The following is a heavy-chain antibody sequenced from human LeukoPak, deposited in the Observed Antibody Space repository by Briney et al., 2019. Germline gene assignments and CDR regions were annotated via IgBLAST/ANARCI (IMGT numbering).Heavy chain of an antibody. Sequence: GGSLRLSCAASGFTFSNYAMSWVRQAPGKGLEWVSSISGSGGSTHCVDSVKGRFTISRDKTKNTLYLQMNSLRAEDTAVYYCAKSSYYDASGYYREYYFDSWGQGTLVTVSS. CDR1: GFTFSNYA. CDR2: ISGSGGST. CDR3: AKSSYYDASGYYREYYFDS. D-gene: IGHD3-22*01. J-gene: IGHJ4*02. V-gene: IGHV3-23*01.